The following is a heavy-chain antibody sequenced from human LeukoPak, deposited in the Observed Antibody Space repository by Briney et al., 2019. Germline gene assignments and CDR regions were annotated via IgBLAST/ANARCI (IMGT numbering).Heavy chain of an antibody. V-gene: IGHV3-66*01. CDR3: ARDPEYSYGLN. D-gene: IGHD5-18*01. J-gene: IGHJ4*02. Sequence: GGSLRLSCAVSGYTFGDYAMSWVRQAPGKGLEWVSVIYSGGSTYYADFVKGRFTISRDNSKNTLYLQMNSLRAEDTAVYYCARDPEYSYGLNWGQGTLVTVSS. CDR2: IYSGGST. CDR1: GYTFGDYA.